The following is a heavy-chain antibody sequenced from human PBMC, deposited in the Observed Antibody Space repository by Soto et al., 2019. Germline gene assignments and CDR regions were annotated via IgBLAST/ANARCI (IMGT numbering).Heavy chain of an antibody. CDR2: ITSGSAYI. CDR1: GFTFSSFN. CDR3: ARDYLPRLRFLDN. J-gene: IGHJ4*02. Sequence: EVQLVESGGGLVKPGGSLRLSCAASGFTFSSFNMNWVRQAPGKGLEWVSSITSGSAYIYYADSVRGRFTVSRDNARNSLYLQMDSLRAEDTAVYYCARDYLPRLRFLDNWGQGILVTVSS. D-gene: IGHD3-3*01. V-gene: IGHV3-21*01.